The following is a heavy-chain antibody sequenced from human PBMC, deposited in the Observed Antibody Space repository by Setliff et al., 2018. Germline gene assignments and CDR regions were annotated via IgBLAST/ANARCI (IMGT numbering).Heavy chain of an antibody. CDR3: AKMSGFQYMDV. CDR1: GDSISSRRSY. V-gene: IGHV4-61*09. CDR2: IYTSWST. D-gene: IGHD3-3*01. J-gene: IGHJ6*03. Sequence: SETLSLTCTVSGDSISSRRSYWGWFRQPAGKGLEWIGQIYTSWSTNYNPSLKSRVTISLDTSKNQFSLSLSSVTAADTAVYYCAKMSGFQYMDVWGKGTTVTVSS.